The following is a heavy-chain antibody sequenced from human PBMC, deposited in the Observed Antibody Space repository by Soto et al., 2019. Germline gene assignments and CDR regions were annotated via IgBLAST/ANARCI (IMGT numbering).Heavy chain of an antibody. CDR2: INAGNGNT. J-gene: IGHJ6*03. CDR3: ASDSSGWYGADYYYYYMDV. D-gene: IGHD6-19*01. V-gene: IGHV1-3*01. CDR1: GYTFTSYA. Sequence: QVQLVQSGAEVKKPGASVKVSCKASGYTFTSYAMHWVRQAPGQRLEWMGWINAGNGNTKYSQKLQGRVTITRDTSASTAYMELSSLRSEDTAVYYCASDSSGWYGADYYYYYMDVWGKGTTVTVSS.